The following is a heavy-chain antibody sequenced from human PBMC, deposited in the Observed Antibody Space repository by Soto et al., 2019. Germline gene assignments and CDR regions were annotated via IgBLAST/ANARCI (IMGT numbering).Heavy chain of an antibody. CDR3: ARGLRRIAARPFAYFQH. CDR1: GGSFSGYY. D-gene: IGHD6-6*01. CDR2: INHSGST. J-gene: IGHJ1*01. Sequence: QVQLQQWGAGLLKPSETLSLTCAVYGGSFSGYYWSWIRQPPGKGLEWIGEINHSGSTNYNPSLQSRGTISVDTSKNQFSLKLSSVTAADTAVYYCARGLRRIAARPFAYFQHWGQGTLVTVSS. V-gene: IGHV4-34*01.